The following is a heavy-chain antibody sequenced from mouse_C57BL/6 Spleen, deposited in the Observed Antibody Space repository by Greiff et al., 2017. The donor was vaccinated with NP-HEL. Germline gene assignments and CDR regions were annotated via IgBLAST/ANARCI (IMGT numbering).Heavy chain of an antibody. Sequence: VQLQQPGAELVRPGSSVKLSCKASGYTFTSYWMDWVKQRPGQGLEWIGNIYPSDSETHYNQKFKDKATLTVDKSSSTAYMQLSSLTSEDSAVYYCARGRDGYYWYFDVWGTGTTVTVSS. J-gene: IGHJ1*03. D-gene: IGHD2-3*01. CDR3: ARGRDGYYWYFDV. CDR1: GYTFTSYW. CDR2: IYPSDSET. V-gene: IGHV1-61*01.